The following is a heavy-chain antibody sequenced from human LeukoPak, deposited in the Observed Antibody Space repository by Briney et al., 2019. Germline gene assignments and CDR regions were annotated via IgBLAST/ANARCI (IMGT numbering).Heavy chain of an antibody. D-gene: IGHD1-14*01. Sequence: SETLSPTCTVSGGSISSYYWSWIRQPPGKGLEWIGYIYYSGSTNYNPSLKSRVTISVDTSKNQFSLKLSSVTAADTAVYYCAKQGPGHPLIGFDYWGQGTLVTVSS. CDR3: AKQGPGHPLIGFDY. CDR1: GGSISSYY. CDR2: IYYSGST. V-gene: IGHV4-59*01. J-gene: IGHJ4*02.